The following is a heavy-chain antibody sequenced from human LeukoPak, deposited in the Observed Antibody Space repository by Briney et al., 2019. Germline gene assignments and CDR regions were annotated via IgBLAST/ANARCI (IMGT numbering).Heavy chain of an antibody. CDR3: ARLYSNGWYYFDY. CDR2: IRSSSSYT. CDR1: GFTFSSYA. D-gene: IGHD6-19*01. J-gene: IGHJ4*02. Sequence: GGSLRLSCAASGFTFSSYAMHWVRQAPGKGLEWVSYIRSSSSYTNYADSVKGRFTISRDNAKNSLYLQMNTLRAEDTAVYYCARLYSNGWYYFDYWGQGTLVTVSS. V-gene: IGHV3-21*05.